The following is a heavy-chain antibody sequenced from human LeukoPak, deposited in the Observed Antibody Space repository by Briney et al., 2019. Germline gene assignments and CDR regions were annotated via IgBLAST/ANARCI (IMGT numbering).Heavy chain of an antibody. D-gene: IGHD4-11*01. CDR2: IYTSGST. J-gene: IGHJ3*02. Sequence: SETLSLTCTVSGGSISSYYWSWIRQPAGKGLEWIGRIYTSGSTNYNPSLKSRVTMSVDTSKNQFSLKLSSVTAADTAVYYCARADTVTTSITAFDIWGQGTMVTVSS. V-gene: IGHV4-4*07. CDR3: ARADTVTTSITAFDI. CDR1: GGSISSYY.